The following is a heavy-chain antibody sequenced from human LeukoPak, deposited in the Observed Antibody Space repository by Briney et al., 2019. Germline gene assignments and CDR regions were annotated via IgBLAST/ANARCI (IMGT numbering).Heavy chain of an antibody. V-gene: IGHV4-4*07. J-gene: IGHJ6*02. CDR1: GGSISSYY. Sequence: PSETLSLTCTVSGGSISSYYWSWIRQPAGKGLEWIGRIYTSGSTNYNPSLKSRVTMSVDTSKNQFSLKLSSVTAADTAVYYCARDTATVHSSGWCGNYYYYYGMDVWGQGTTVTVSS. CDR2: IYTSGST. D-gene: IGHD6-19*01. CDR3: ARDTATVHSSGWCGNYYYYYGMDV.